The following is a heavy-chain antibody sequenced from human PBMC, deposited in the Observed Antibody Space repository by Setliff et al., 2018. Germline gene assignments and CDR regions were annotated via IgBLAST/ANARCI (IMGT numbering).Heavy chain of an antibody. J-gene: IGHJ4*02. CDR3: ARGGTYRYFDY. V-gene: IGHV4-4*02. CDR2: IYHSGTT. CDR1: GGSISSPNW. Sequence: SETLSLTCAVSGGSISSPNWWNWVRQPPGKGLEWIGEIYHSGTTNYNPSLKSRVTMSVDTSKTQFSLKLNSMTTADTAVYYCARGGTYRYFDYWGQGALVTVSS.